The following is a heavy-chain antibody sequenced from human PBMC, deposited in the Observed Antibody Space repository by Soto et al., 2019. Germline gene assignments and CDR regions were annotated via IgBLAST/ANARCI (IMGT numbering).Heavy chain of an antibody. CDR2: IYYSGDI. CDR3: ARVPGP. J-gene: IGHJ5*02. CDR1: GGSISSGGYY. V-gene: IGHV4-31*03. Sequence: SETLSLTCTVSGGSISSGGYYWNWIRQPPGKGLEWIGYIYYSGDIYYSPSLKSRVTISLDTSKNQFSLKLNSVTAADTAVYYCARVPGPWGQGTLVTSPQ.